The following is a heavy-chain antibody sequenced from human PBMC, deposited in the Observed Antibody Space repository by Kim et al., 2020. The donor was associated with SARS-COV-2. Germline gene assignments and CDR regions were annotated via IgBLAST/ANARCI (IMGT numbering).Heavy chain of an antibody. V-gene: IGHV3-11*05. CDR3: TRGHYGLDV. CDR1: GFTFSDYY. J-gene: IGHJ6*02. Sequence: GGSLRLSCAASGFTFSDYYMSWIRQAPGKGLEWVSYINTGSSHTNYADSVKGRFTISRDNAKNSLYLQMNSLRAEDTAVYYCTRGHYGLDVWGQGNTVTVSS. CDR2: INTGSSHT.